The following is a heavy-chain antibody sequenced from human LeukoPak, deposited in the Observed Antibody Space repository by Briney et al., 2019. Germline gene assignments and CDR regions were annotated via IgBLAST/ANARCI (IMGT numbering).Heavy chain of an antibody. CDR2: ISGSGGST. Sequence: GASLRLSCAASGCTFSSYAMSWVRQAPGKGLEWVSAISGSGGSTYYADSVKGRFTISRDNSKNTLYLQMNSLRAEDTAVYYCAKDGRRYDFWSGSDYWGQGTLVTVYS. D-gene: IGHD3-3*01. J-gene: IGHJ4*02. CDR3: AKDGRRYDFWSGSDY. CDR1: GCTFSSYA. V-gene: IGHV3-23*01.